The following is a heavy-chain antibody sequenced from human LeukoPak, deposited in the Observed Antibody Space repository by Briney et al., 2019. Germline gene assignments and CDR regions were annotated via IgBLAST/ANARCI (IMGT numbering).Heavy chain of an antibody. CDR3: AKGMGSSWSDAFDI. J-gene: IGHJ3*02. CDR1: GFTFSSYG. CDR2: ISYDGSNK. V-gene: IGHV3-30*18. Sequence: PGGSLRLSCAASGFTFSSYGMHWVRQAPGKGLEWVAVISYDGSNKYYADSVKGRFTISRDNSKNTLYLQMNSLRAEDTAVYYCAKGMGSSWSDAFDIWGQGTMVTVSS. D-gene: IGHD6-13*01.